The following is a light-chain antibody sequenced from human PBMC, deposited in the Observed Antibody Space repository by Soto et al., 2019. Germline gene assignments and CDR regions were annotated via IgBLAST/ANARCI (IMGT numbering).Light chain of an antibody. V-gene: IGKV1-39*01. Sequence: DIQMTQSPSSLSASEGDRVTITCRASQSINSFLNWYQQKSGKAPKLLIYDASTLQSGVPSRFSGSGSETEFTLTITNLQPDDFSTNYCQQSYNTPFTFGHGTKVDVK. CDR1: QSINSF. J-gene: IGKJ3*01. CDR3: QQSYNTPFT. CDR2: DAS.